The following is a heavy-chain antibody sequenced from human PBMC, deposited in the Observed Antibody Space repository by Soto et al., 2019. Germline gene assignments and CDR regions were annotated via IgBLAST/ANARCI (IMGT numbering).Heavy chain of an antibody. V-gene: IGHV1-3*01. CDR2: INAGNGNT. CDR3: ARDLIGTIAVAGTRFDY. CDR1: GYTFTSYA. J-gene: IGHJ4*02. D-gene: IGHD6-19*01. Sequence: ASVKVSCKASGYTFTSYAMHWVRQAPGQRLEWMGWINAGNGNTKYSQKFQGRVTITRDTSASTAYMELSSLRSEDTAVYYCARDLIGTIAVAGTRFDYWGQGTLVTVSS.